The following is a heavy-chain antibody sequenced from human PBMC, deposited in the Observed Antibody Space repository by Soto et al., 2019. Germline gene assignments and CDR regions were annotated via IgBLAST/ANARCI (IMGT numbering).Heavy chain of an antibody. Sequence: GASVKVSCKASGYTFTSYGISWVRQAPGQGLEWMGWISAYNGNTNYAQKLQGRVTMTTDTSTSTAYMELRSLRSDDTAVYYCARQHYYGDSNRLYYYGMDVWGQGTTVTVSS. V-gene: IGHV1-18*01. J-gene: IGHJ6*02. CDR2: ISAYNGNT. D-gene: IGHD4-17*01. CDR1: GYTFTSYG. CDR3: ARQHYYGDSNRLYYYGMDV.